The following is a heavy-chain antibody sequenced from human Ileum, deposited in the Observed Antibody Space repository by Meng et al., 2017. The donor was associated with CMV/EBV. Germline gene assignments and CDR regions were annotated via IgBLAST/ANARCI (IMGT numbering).Heavy chain of an antibody. J-gene: IGHJ4*02. CDR2: ICGSGSTT. V-gene: IGHV3-23*01. D-gene: IGHD2-2*01. CDR1: GFMFNNYA. Sequence: GGSLRLSCAASGFMFNNYAVSWVRQAPGKGLEWVSVICGSGSTTYYEDSVKGRFTISRDSSKNTLYLQLNSLRAEDTAEYYCAKASIASCYSQNDYWGQGTLVTVSS. CDR3: AKASIASCYSQNDY.